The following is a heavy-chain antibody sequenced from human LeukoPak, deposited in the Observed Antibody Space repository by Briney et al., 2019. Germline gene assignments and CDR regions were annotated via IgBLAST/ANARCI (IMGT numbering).Heavy chain of an antibody. D-gene: IGHD3-9*01. CDR1: SGSFSGYY. CDR3: ARGPPIEPDVLAGYYYFDS. CDR2: INHSEST. V-gene: IGHV4-34*01. J-gene: IGHJ4*02. Sequence: SETLSLTCAVYSGSFSGYYWTWIRQPAGKGLEWIGEINHSESTNYKSSLKSRVTISVDTSKNQFALKLSSVTAADTAVYYCARGPPIEPDVLAGYYYFDSWGQGTLVTVSS.